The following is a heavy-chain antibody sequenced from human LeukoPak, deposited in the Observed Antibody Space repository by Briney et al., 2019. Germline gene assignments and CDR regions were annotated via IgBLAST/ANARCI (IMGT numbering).Heavy chain of an antibody. Sequence: PSETLSLTCAVYGGSFSGYYWSWIRQPPGQGLEWIGEINHSGSTNYNPSLKSRVTISVDTSKDQFSLKLSSVTAADTAVYYCARGRSITIFGVVRYYYYMDVWGKGTTVTVSS. V-gene: IGHV4-34*01. D-gene: IGHD3-3*01. CDR2: INHSGST. J-gene: IGHJ6*03. CDR1: GGSFSGYY. CDR3: ARGRSITIFGVVRYYYYMDV.